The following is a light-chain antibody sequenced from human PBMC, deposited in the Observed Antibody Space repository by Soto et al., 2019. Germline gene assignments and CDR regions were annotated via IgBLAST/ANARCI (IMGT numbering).Light chain of an antibody. V-gene: IGKV3-20*01. CDR2: GAS. J-gene: IGKJ1*01. Sequence: EIVLTQSPCTLSFSAGDRVTLSCRASQSVNSSYLDWYQHKPAQAPRILLYGASTRATGIPATFSGSGSGTDFTLPIASLEHGDFAAYYCQQHGNSPQTFGQGTKVDIK. CDR3: QQHGNSPQT. CDR1: QSVNSSY.